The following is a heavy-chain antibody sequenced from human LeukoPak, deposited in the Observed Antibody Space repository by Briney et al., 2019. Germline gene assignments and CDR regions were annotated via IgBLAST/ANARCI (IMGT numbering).Heavy chain of an antibody. CDR2: IWYDGSNK. D-gene: IGHD2-21*02. J-gene: IGHJ4*02. CDR3: AKDECAGDCYSDY. CDR1: GFTFSSYG. Sequence: GGSLRLSCAAPGFTFSSYGMHWVRQGPGKVLEWVAGIWYDGSNKYYADSVKGRFTISRDNSKNTLYLQINSWRAEDRAVDDCAKDECAGDCYSDYWGQGTLVTVSS. V-gene: IGHV3-30*02.